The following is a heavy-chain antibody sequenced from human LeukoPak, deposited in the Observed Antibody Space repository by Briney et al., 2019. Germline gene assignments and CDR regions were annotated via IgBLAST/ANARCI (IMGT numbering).Heavy chain of an antibody. CDR3: ARLDYYDSTPPSDYGMDV. D-gene: IGHD3-22*01. J-gene: IGHJ6*02. CDR2: IYPGDSDT. Sequence: GESLKISCKGSGYSFTSYWIGWVRQMPGKGLEWMGIIYPGDSDTRYSPSFQGQVTISADKSISTAYLQWSSLKPSDTAMYYCARLDYYDSTPPSDYGMDVWGQGTTVTVSS. V-gene: IGHV5-51*01. CDR1: GYSFTSYW.